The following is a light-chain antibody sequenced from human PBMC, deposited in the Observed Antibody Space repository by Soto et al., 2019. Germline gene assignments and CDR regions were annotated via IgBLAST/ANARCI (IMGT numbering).Light chain of an antibody. J-gene: IGKJ3*01. V-gene: IGKV1-9*01. CDR3: QQLTRYPFT. Sequence: DIQLTQSPSFLSASVGDRVTITCRASQGISNYLPWYQQKPGRAPKLLIYAASTLQTGVPSRFSGRGSGTEFTLTISSLQPEDFATYYCQQLTRYPFTFGPGNKVDIK. CDR1: QGISNY. CDR2: AAS.